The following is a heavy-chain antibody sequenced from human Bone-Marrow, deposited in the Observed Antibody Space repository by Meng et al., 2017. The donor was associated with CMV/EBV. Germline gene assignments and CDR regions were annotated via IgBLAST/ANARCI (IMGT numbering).Heavy chain of an antibody. CDR1: GFTVSSYG. V-gene: IGHV3-33*08. CDR3: ARALYPSSGWTLITFDY. J-gene: IGHJ4*02. Sequence: GESLKISCAASGFTVSSYGMHWVRQAPGKGLEWVAVIWYDGSNKYYADSVKGRFTISRDNSKNTLYLQMNSLRAEDTAVYYCARALYPSSGWTLITFDYWGQGTLVTVSS. D-gene: IGHD6-19*01. CDR2: IWYDGSNK.